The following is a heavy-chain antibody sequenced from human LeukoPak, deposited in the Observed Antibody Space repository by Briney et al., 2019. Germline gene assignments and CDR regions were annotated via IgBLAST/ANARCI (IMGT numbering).Heavy chain of an antibody. CDR3: ARDHAGDGVDY. J-gene: IGHJ4*02. CDR1: GGSISSYY. V-gene: IGHV4-59*01. CDR2: IYYSGST. D-gene: IGHD3-10*01. Sequence: SETLSLTCTVSGGSISSYYWTWLRQPPGKGLEWIGYIYYSGSTNYNPSLKSRVTISVDTSKNHFSLKLSSVTAADTAVYYCARDHAGDGVDYWGQGTLVTVSS.